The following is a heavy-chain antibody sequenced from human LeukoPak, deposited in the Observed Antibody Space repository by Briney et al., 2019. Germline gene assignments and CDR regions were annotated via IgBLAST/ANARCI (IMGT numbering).Heavy chain of an antibody. V-gene: IGHV3-30*04. J-gene: IGHJ4*02. CDR3: ARDVGKDTITTEIAY. CDR1: GFTFSIYS. D-gene: IGHD4-11*01. CDR2: ISADGKNK. Sequence: GGSLRLSCPVSGFTFSIYSMSWVGQAPGKGLGWGAVISADGKNKNHADSVKGRFTISRDKSTLYLEMNDLRTEDTALYYCARDVGKDTITTEIAYWGQGTLVTVSS.